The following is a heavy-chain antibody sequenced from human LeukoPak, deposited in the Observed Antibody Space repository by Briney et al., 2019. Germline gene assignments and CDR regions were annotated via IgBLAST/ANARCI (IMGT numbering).Heavy chain of an antibody. CDR3: ARDRVDIVVVPAAIRGSYNWFDP. J-gene: IGHJ5*02. D-gene: IGHD2-2*02. CDR2: IYTSGST. Sequence: SETLSLTCTVSGGSISSYYWGWIRQPPGKGLEWIGRIYTSGSTNYNPSLKSRVTISVDTSKNQFSLKLSSVTAADTAVYYCARDRVDIVVVPAAIRGSYNWFDPWGQGTLVTVSS. V-gene: IGHV4-4*08. CDR1: GGSISSYY.